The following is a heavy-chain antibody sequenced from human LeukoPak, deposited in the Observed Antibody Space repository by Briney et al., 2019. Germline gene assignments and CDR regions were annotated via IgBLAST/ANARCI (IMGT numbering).Heavy chain of an antibody. CDR3: ARVADIVVVPAAMQWFDP. CDR1: GGSFSGYY. Sequence: SETLSLTCTVYGGSFSGYYWSWIRPPPGKGLEWIGEINHSGSTNYNPSLKSRVTISVDTSKNQFSLKLSSVTAADTAVYYCARVADIVVVPAAMQWFDPWSQGTLVTVSS. CDR2: INHSGST. V-gene: IGHV4-34*01. D-gene: IGHD2-2*01. J-gene: IGHJ5*02.